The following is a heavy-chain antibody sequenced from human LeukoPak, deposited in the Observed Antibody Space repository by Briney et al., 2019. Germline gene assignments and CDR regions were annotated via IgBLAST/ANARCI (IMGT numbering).Heavy chain of an antibody. Sequence: PGGSLRLSCAASGFTFSSYNMNWVRQAPGKGLEWVSDISSSGSTIYFADSVKGRFTISRDNAKNTLYLQMNSLRAEDTAVYYCARGYSGYFYYWGQGTLVTVSS. D-gene: IGHD5-12*01. J-gene: IGHJ4*02. V-gene: IGHV3-48*04. CDR1: GFTFSSYN. CDR2: ISSSGSTI. CDR3: ARGYSGYFYY.